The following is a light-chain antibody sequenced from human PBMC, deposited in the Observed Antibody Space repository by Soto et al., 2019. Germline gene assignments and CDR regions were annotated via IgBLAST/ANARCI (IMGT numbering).Light chain of an antibody. J-gene: IGKJ1*01. CDR3: QQYNSYPWT. V-gene: IGKV1D-16*01. CDR2: DAS. Sequence: DVQMTKSPSSVSASVGDRVTITCRASQGISSWLAWYQQKPGKAPKLLIYDASNLQRGVPSRFSGSGSGTEFTLTITSLQPDDFATYYCQQYNSYPWTFGQGTIVDI. CDR1: QGISSW.